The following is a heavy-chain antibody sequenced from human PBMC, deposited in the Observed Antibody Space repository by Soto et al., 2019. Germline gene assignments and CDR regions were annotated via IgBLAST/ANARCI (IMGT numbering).Heavy chain of an antibody. CDR1: GGSFRGYH. D-gene: IGHD6-19*01. J-gene: IGHJ4*02. CDR2: INNSGST. Sequence: SETLSLTCAVHGGSFRGYHWTWIRQPPGKGLEWIEEINNSGSTNDNPTLKSRVTISRDTSKNQFSLSLSSVTAADTAIYYCARGGYTSGWFRFWGQGILVTVSS. V-gene: IGHV4-34*01. CDR3: ARGGYTSGWFRF.